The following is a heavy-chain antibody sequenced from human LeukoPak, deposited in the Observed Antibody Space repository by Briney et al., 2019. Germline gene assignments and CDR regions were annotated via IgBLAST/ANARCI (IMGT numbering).Heavy chain of an antibody. CDR3: VRNKTTGPSFDSLTGKKSNYFDF. D-gene: IGHD3-9*01. CDR2: IYFSGST. CDR1: GGSVTSSSSY. J-gene: IGHJ4*02. V-gene: IGHV4-39*01. Sequence: SETLSLTCTVSGGSVTSSSSYWGWIRQPPGKGLEWLGSIYFSGSTYYNPSLKSRLTMSVDTSKNQFSLELNPVTAADTAVYYCVRNKTTGPSFDSLTGKKSNYFDFWGQGTLVSVSS.